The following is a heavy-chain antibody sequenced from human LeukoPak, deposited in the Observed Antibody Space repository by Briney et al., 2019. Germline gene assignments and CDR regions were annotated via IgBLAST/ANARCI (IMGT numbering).Heavy chain of an antibody. CDR1: GYTFTSYG. D-gene: IGHD3-10*01. J-gene: IGHJ2*01. Sequence: ASVKVSCKASGYTFTSYGISWVRQAPGQGLEWMGIINPSGGSTSYAQKFQGRVTMTRDMSTSTVYMELSSLRSEDTAVYYCARDRSQGPIDWYFDLWGRGTLVTVSS. CDR2: INPSGGST. CDR3: ARDRSQGPIDWYFDL. V-gene: IGHV1-46*01.